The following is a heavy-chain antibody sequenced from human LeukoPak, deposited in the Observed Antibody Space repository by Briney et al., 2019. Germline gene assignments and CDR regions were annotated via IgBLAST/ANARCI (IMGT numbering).Heavy chain of an antibody. V-gene: IGHV1-18*01. D-gene: IGHD5-12*01. J-gene: IGHJ3*02. CDR2: ISAYNGNT. CDR1: GYTFTSYG. CDR3: ARDVWSDVDIVATDAFDI. Sequence: ASVKVSCKASGYTFTSYGISWVRQAPGQGLEWMGWISAYNGNTNYAQKLQGRVTMTTDTSTNTAYMELRSLRSDDTAVYYCARDVWSDVDIVATDAFDIWGQGTMVTVSS.